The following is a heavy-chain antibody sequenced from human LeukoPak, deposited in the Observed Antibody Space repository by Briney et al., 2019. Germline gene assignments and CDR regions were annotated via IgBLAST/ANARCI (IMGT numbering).Heavy chain of an antibody. D-gene: IGHD1-26*01. V-gene: IGHV4-61*02. Sequence: TSETLSLTCTVSGGSISSGSYYWSWIRQPAGKGLEWIGLIYTSGSTNYNPSLKSRVTMSVDTSKNQFSLKLSSVTAADTAVYYCARDGIVGALTPFDYWGQGTLVTVSS. CDR2: IYTSGST. J-gene: IGHJ4*02. CDR1: GGSISSGSYY. CDR3: ARDGIVGALTPFDY.